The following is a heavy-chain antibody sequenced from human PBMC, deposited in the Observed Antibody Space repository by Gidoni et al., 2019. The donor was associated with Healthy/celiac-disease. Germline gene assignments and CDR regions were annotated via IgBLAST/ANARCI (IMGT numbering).Heavy chain of an antibody. CDR2: ISAYNGNT. J-gene: IGHJ3*02. CDR3: VRVRTGSDAFDI. Sequence: RAPGQGLEWMGWISAYNGNTNYAQKLQGRVTMTTDTSTSTAYMELRSLRSDDTAVYYCVRVRTGSDAFDIWGQGTMVTVSS. V-gene: IGHV1-18*01. D-gene: IGHD7-27*01.